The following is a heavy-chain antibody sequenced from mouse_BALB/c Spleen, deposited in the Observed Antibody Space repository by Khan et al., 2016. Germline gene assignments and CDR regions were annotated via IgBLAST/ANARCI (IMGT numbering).Heavy chain of an antibody. Sequence: QVQLQQSGAELVRPGSSVKISCKASGYAFSSYWMNWVKQRPGQGLEWIGQIYPGDGATHYNGKFKGKATLTADKSSSTAYKLLSRLTSEGSAVYFCAGGTPLAYWGQGTLVTVSA. CDR1: GYAFSSYW. V-gene: IGHV1-80*01. CDR3: AGGTPLAY. J-gene: IGHJ3*01. CDR2: IYPGDGAT. D-gene: IGHD2-14*01.